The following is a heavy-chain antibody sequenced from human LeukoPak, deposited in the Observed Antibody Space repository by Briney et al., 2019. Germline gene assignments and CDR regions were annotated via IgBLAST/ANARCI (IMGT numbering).Heavy chain of an antibody. CDR2: ISSSSSYI. Sequence: GGSLRLSCAASRFTFSSYSMNWVRQAPGKGLEWVSSISSSSSYIYYADSVKGRFTISRDNAKNSLYLQMNSLRAEDTAVYYCARVGYCSSTSCYGVDYWGQGTLVTVSS. J-gene: IGHJ4*02. D-gene: IGHD2-2*01. CDR3: ARVGYCSSTSCYGVDY. V-gene: IGHV3-21*01. CDR1: RFTFSSYS.